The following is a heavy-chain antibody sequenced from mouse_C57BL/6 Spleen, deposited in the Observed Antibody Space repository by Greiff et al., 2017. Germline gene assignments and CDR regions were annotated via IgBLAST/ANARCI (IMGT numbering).Heavy chain of an antibody. CDR3: ARPFYYGNPYYALDD. CDR2: INPSNGGT. J-gene: IGHJ4*01. D-gene: IGHD2-1*01. Sequence: QVQLQQPGTELVKPGASVKLSCKASGYIFISYWMYWVKQRPGQGLEWIGNINPSNGGTNYNEKFKSKATLTVDKSSSTAYLQLSSLTSEDSSVYYCARPFYYGNPYYALDDWGQGTSVTVSS. V-gene: IGHV1-53*01. CDR1: GYIFISYW.